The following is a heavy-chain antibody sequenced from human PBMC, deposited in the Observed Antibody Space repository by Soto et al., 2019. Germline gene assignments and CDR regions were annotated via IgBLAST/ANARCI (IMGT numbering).Heavy chain of an antibody. CDR1: GFTVSNNH. Sequence: LRLSCAASGFTVSNNHMTWVRQAPGRGPEWVSTIYYNGNTYYADSVKGRFTISRDNSKNILYLQMNSLRAEDTAVYYCARGLDSAKVGYWGQGTLVTVSS. CDR3: ARGLDSAKVGY. CDR2: IYYNGNT. V-gene: IGHV3-53*01. J-gene: IGHJ4*02. D-gene: IGHD5-18*01.